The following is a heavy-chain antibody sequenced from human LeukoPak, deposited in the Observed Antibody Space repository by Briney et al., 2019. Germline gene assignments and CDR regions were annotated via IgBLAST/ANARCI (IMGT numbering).Heavy chain of an antibody. J-gene: IGHJ4*02. V-gene: IGHV3-30*18. CDR2: ISYDGSNK. D-gene: IGHD3-22*01. Sequence: GGSLRLSCAASGFTFSSYGMHWVRQAPGKGLEWVAVISYDGSNKYYADSVKGRFTISRDNSKNTLYLQMNSLRAEDTAVYYCAKTYYHDSSGYYLDYWGQGTLVTVSS. CDR3: AKTYYHDSSGYYLDY. CDR1: GFTFSSYG.